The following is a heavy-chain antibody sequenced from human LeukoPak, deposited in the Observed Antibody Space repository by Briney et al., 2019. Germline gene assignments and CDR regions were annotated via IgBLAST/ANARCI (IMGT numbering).Heavy chain of an antibody. CDR3: ARLEITFGGVIAS. CDR2: IYYSGST. Sequence: SETLSLTCTVSGGSISSGDYYWTWIRQPPGKGLEWIGYIYYSGSTYYNPSLKSRVTISVDTSKNQFSLKLSSVTAADTAVYYCARLEITFGGVIASWGQGTLVTVSS. D-gene: IGHD3-16*02. CDR1: GGSISSGDYY. V-gene: IGHV4-30-4*01. J-gene: IGHJ5*02.